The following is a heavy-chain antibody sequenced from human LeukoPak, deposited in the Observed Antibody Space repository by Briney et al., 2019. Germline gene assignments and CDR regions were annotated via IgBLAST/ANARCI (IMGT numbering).Heavy chain of an antibody. CDR1: GGSISSSSYY. D-gene: IGHD1-7*01. V-gene: IGHV4-39*07. J-gene: IGHJ4*02. Sequence: SETLSLTCTVSGGSISSSSYYWGWIRQPPGKGLEWIGGIHYSGSTNYNPSLKSRVTIPVDTSKNQFSLKLSSVTAADTAVYYCARDFVELRDYWGQGTLVTVSS. CDR3: ARDFVELRDY. CDR2: IHYSGST.